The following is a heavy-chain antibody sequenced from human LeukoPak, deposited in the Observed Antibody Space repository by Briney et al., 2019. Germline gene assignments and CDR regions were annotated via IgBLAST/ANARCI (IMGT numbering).Heavy chain of an antibody. CDR3: AREIRLHCSSTSCYTNYYYYMDV. J-gene: IGHJ6*03. Sequence: GGSLRLSCAASGFTFSSYSMNWVRQAPGKGLELVSSISSSSSYIYYADSVKGRFTISRDNAKNSLYLQMNSLRAEDTAVYYCAREIRLHCSSTSCYTNYYYYMDVWGKGTTVTVSS. CDR2: ISSSSSYI. V-gene: IGHV3-21*01. CDR1: GFTFSSYS. D-gene: IGHD2-2*02.